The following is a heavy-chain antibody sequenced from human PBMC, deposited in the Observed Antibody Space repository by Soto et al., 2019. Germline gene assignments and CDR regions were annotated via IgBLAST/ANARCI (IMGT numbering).Heavy chain of an antibody. CDR1: GVSIGSNYY. Sequence: QVLLQESGPGLVQPSGTLSLSCVVSGVSIGSNYYWGWVRQPPGKGLEWLGDMSHIGSVNYNPSLKSRVTISMDKSQNQFSLKLDSMTAADTADYYCARSLGWYAVDYWGQGTLVIVSS. D-gene: IGHD6-19*01. J-gene: IGHJ4*02. CDR2: MSHIGSV. CDR3: ARSLGWYAVDY. V-gene: IGHV4-4*02.